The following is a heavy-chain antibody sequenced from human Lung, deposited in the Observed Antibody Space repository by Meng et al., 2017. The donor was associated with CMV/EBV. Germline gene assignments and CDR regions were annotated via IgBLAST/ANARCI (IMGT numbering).Heavy chain of an antibody. V-gene: IGHV3-11*05. CDR2: ISPTTGYT. CDR3: ARDFSLYRTSGVQ. Sequence: QGDVLEFGGGLVKPGGSLRLSCTGSGFTFSDYYMSWIRQAPGKGLEWVSYISPTTGYTEYADSVKGRFTISRDNAKNSLFLQMNSLRSEDTAVYYCARDFSLYRTSGVQWGQGTLVTVSS. J-gene: IGHJ4*02. CDR1: GFTFSDYY. D-gene: IGHD2-8*01.